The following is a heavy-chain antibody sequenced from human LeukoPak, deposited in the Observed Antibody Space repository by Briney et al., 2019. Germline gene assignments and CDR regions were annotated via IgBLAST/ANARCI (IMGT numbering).Heavy chain of an antibody. J-gene: IGHJ4*02. CDR3: ARALYDSSGYYYVGIDY. V-gene: IGHV1-69*05. CDR1: GGTFSSYA. D-gene: IGHD3-22*01. CDR2: IIPIFGTA. Sequence: SVKVSCKASGGTFSSYATSWVRQAPGQGLEWMGRIIPIFGTANYAQKFQGRVTITTDESTSTAYMELSSLRSEDTAVYYCARALYDSSGYYYVGIDYWGQGTLVTVSS.